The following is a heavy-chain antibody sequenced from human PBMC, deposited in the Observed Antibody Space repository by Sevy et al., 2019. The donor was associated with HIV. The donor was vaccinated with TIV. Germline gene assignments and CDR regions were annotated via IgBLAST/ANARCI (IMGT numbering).Heavy chain of an antibody. J-gene: IGHJ6*02. CDR2: ISYDGHMK. V-gene: IGHV3-30-3*01. Sequence: GGSLRLSCTASGFTFSTHAAHWVRQAPGKGLEWVAVISYDGHMKYYADSVKGRFTISRDNSKSALYMDMNSLRPDDTARYYCARGGSGSFGPFYYYYDMDVWGQGTTVTVSS. CDR1: GFTFSTHA. CDR3: ARGGSGSFGPFYYYYDMDV. D-gene: IGHD3-10*01.